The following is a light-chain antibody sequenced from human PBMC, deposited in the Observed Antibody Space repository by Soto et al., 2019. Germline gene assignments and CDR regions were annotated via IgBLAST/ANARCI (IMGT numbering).Light chain of an antibody. CDR3: QQRSNWPT. Sequence: EIVLTQSPATLSLSPGERATLSCRASQSVSSYLAWYQQKPGQAPRLLIYDASNRATGIPARFSGSGSGTDFTITISNIEPEDFAVYYYQQRSNWPTFGQGTKLEIK. J-gene: IGKJ2*01. CDR2: DAS. CDR1: QSVSSY. V-gene: IGKV3-11*01.